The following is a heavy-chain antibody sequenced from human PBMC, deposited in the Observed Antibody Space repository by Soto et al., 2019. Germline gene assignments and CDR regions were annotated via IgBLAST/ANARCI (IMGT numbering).Heavy chain of an antibody. CDR1: GFTFSSYA. V-gene: IGHV3-30-3*01. J-gene: IGHJ5*02. D-gene: IGHD2-8*01. CDR3: ARDKVRANGIRGTTYPGELGFDP. CDR2: ISYDGSNK. Sequence: QVQLVESGGGVVQPGRSLRLSCAASGFTFSSYAMHWVRQAPGKGLEWVAAISYDGSNKYYADDVKGRFTISRDNSKNSLYLQMNRLRAEDTAVYFCARDKVRANGIRGTTYPGELGFDPWGQGTLVTFSS.